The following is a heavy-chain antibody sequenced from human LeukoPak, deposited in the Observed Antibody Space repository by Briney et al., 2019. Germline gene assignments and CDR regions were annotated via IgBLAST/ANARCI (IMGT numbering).Heavy chain of an antibody. J-gene: IGHJ6*02. Sequence: GASLRLSCVASGFTFRNYAMSWVRQAPGKGLEWVSGLNIGGGGTDYADSVKGRVTISSDNPRNTVYLEMNSLRDEDTAVYYCAKASGSSGHSFGYGMDVWGQGTTVTVSS. CDR1: GFTFRNYA. D-gene: IGHD6-19*01. CDR3: AKASGSSGHSFGYGMDV. CDR2: LNIGGGGT. V-gene: IGHV3-23*01.